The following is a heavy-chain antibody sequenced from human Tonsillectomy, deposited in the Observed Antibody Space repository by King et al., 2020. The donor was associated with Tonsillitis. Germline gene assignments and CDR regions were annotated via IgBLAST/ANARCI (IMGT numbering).Heavy chain of an antibody. V-gene: IGHV3-23*04. CDR2: ISGSGAST. CDR3: AKDGFGDYYYYMDV. J-gene: IGHJ6*03. CDR1: GFTFRTYA. D-gene: IGHD3-10*01. Sequence: VQLVESGGGVVQPGGALRLSCVASGFTFRTYAMSCVRQAPGKGREWGSGISGSGASTYYADSVRGRFTISRDNSKNTLYLQMNSLRAEDTAVYYCAKDGFGDYYYYMDVWGKGTTVTVSS.